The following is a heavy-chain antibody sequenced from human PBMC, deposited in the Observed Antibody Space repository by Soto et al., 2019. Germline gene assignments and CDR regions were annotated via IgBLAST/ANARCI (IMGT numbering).Heavy chain of an antibody. CDR2: IYYSGST. Sequence: SETLSLTCTVSGGSISSYYWSWIRQPPGKGLEWIGYIYYSGSTNYNPSLKSRVTISVDTSKNQFSLKLSSVTAADTAVYYCARARGWLHRDYYYYYYGMDVWGQGTTVTVSS. CDR3: ARARGWLHRDYYYYYYGMDV. D-gene: IGHD5-12*01. CDR1: GGSISSYY. J-gene: IGHJ6*02. V-gene: IGHV4-59*01.